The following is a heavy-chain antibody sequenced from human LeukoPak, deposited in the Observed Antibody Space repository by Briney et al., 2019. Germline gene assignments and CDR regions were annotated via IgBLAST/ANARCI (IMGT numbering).Heavy chain of an antibody. V-gene: IGHV4-61*02. J-gene: IGHJ4*02. Sequence: SETLSLTCTVSGGSISNGSYYWSWIRQPAGKGLEWIGRIYTSGSTNYNPSLKSRVTISVDTSKNQFSLKLSSVTAADTAVYYCARGSYYYDSSGHYDYWGQGTLVTVSS. CDR3: ARGSYYYDSSGHYDY. D-gene: IGHD3-22*01. CDR2: IYTSGST. CDR1: GGSISNGSYY.